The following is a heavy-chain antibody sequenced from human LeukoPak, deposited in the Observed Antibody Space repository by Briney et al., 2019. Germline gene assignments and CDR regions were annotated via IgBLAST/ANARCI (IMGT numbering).Heavy chain of an antibody. CDR3: ARDRYYDFWSGYFGAFDI. V-gene: IGHV1-69*13. Sequence: ASVKVSCKASGGTFSSYAISWVRQAPGQGLEWMGGIIPIFGTANYAQKFQGKVTITADESTSTAYMELSSLRSEDTAVYYCARDRYYDFWSGYFGAFDIWGQGTMVTVSS. D-gene: IGHD3-3*01. CDR1: GGTFSSYA. J-gene: IGHJ3*02. CDR2: IIPIFGTA.